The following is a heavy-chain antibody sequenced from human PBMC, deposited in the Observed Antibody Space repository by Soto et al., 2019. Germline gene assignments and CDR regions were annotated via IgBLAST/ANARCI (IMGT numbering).Heavy chain of an antibody. CDR1: GGSFSGYY. Sequence: SETLSLTCAVYGGSFSGYYWSWIRQPPGKGLEWIGEINHSGSTNYNPSLKGRVTISVDTSKNQFSLKLSSVTAADTAVYYCARGDKQQPVIGYYYYGMDVWGQGTTVTVSS. J-gene: IGHJ6*02. CDR3: ARGDKQQPVIGYYYYGMDV. D-gene: IGHD6-13*01. CDR2: INHSGST. V-gene: IGHV4-34*01.